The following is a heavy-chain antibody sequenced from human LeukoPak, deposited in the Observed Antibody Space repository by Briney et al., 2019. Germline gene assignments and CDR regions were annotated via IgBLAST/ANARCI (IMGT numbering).Heavy chain of an antibody. V-gene: IGHV4-59*01. CDR2: IYYSGST. CDR3: ARVGATLGAFDI. Sequence: PSETLSLTCTVSGGSISSYYWSRIRQPPGKGLEWIGYIYYSGSTNYNPSLKSRVTISVDTSKNQFSLKLSSVTAADTAVYYCARVGATLGAFDIWGQGTMVTVSS. CDR1: GGSISSYY. J-gene: IGHJ3*02. D-gene: IGHD1-26*01.